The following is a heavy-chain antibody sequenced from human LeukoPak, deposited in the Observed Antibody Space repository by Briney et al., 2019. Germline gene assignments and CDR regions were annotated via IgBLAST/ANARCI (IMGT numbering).Heavy chain of an antibody. D-gene: IGHD6-13*01. CDR1: GFTFSNYA. V-gene: IGHV3-64D*06. CDR2: ISKNGDGT. CDR3: VKDRGYGNSWSNWFDP. Sequence: GGSLRLSCSVSGFTFSNYAMHWVRQAPGKGLEYVSAISKNGDGTYYADSVKGRFTISRDNSKNTLCLQMSSLRAEDTALYYCVKDRGYGNSWSNWFDPWGQGTLVTVSS. J-gene: IGHJ5*02.